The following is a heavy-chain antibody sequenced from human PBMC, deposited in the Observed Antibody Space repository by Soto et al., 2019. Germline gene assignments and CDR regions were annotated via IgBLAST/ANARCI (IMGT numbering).Heavy chain of an antibody. D-gene: IGHD2-15*01. CDR2: INPNSGGT. V-gene: IGHV1-2*02. CDR1: GYTFTGYY. J-gene: IGHJ6*02. Sequence: ASVKVSCKASGYTFTGYYMHWVRQAPGQGLEWMGWINPNSGGTNYAQKFQGRVTMTRDTSISTAYMELSRLRSDDTAVYYCARYGTGGCSGGSCYSTGYYYYGMDVWGQGTTVTVSS. CDR3: ARYGTGGCSGGSCYSTGYYYYGMDV.